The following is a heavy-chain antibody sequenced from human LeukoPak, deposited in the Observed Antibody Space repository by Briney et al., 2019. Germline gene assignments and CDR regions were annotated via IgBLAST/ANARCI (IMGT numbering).Heavy chain of an antibody. D-gene: IGHD3/OR15-3a*01. CDR1: GFTFRTCG. CDR3: VRDKDWYFDY. Sequence: GGSLRLSCAASGFTFRTCGMHWVRQAPGKGLEWVAIDGTNTYYADSVKGRFTISRDNFKNTLYLQMNSLSGEDTAVYYCVRDKDWYFDYWGQGTLVTVSS. CDR2: DGTNT. V-gene: IGHV3-33*01. J-gene: IGHJ4*02.